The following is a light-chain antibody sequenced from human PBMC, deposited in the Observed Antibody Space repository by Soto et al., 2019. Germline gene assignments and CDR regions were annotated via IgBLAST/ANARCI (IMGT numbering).Light chain of an antibody. CDR1: SXDVGGYNY. Sequence: QSVLTQPPSASGSPGQSVTIPCTGTSXDVGGYNYVSWYQQHPGKAPKLIISEVSKRPSGVPDRFSGSKSGNTASLTVSGLQAEDEADYYCSSYAGNNNYVFRTGTKLTVL. CDR2: EVS. V-gene: IGLV2-8*01. CDR3: SSYAGNNNYV. J-gene: IGLJ1*01.